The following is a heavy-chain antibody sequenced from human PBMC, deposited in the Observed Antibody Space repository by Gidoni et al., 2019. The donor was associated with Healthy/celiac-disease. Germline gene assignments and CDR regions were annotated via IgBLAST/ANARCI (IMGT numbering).Heavy chain of an antibody. CDR3: ARVEYYDSSGTPGPNWFDP. D-gene: IGHD3-22*01. CDR1: GYTFTSYG. Sequence: QVQLVQSGAEVKKPGASVKVSCKASGYTFTSYGISWVRQAPGQGLEWMGWISAYNGNTNYAQKLQGRVTMTTDTSTSTAYMELRSLRSDDTAVYYCARVEYYDSSGTPGPNWFDPWGQGTLVTVSS. V-gene: IGHV1-18*01. J-gene: IGHJ5*02. CDR2: ISAYNGNT.